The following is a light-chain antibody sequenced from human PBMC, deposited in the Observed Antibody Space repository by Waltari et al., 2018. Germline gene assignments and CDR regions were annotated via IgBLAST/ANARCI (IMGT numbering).Light chain of an antibody. CDR3: QHYSNWPYT. CDR1: QPVADN. V-gene: IGKV3-15*01. J-gene: IGKJ2*01. CDR2: GAP. Sequence: EIVMTQSPATLSVSPGERATLSCRASQPVADNLAWYQQRPGQAPRLLMYGAPTRATGIAARFTGSGYGTEFTLTISSLQSEDSAIYYCQHYSNWPYTFGQGTKLQI.